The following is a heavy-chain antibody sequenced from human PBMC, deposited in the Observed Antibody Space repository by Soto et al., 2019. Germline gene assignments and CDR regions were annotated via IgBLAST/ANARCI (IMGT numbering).Heavy chain of an antibody. Sequence: QVQLVQSGAEVKKPGSSVKVSCKASGGTFSSYAISWVRQAPGQGLEWMGGIIPIFGTANYAQKFQGRVTITADESTSTAYMELSSLRSEDTAVYYCARTEGVQHIVVVTATLFDYWGQGTLVTVFS. CDR3: ARTEGVQHIVVVTATLFDY. J-gene: IGHJ4*02. V-gene: IGHV1-69*01. CDR1: GGTFSSYA. D-gene: IGHD2-21*02. CDR2: IIPIFGTA.